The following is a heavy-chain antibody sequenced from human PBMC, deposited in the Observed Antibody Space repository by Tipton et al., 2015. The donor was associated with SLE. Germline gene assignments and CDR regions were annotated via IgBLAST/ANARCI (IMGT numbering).Heavy chain of an antibody. Sequence: TLSLTCAVYGESFSAYYWSWIRQPPGKGLEWIGEINHSGSTNYNPSLKSRVTISVDTSKNQFSLKLSSVTAADTAVYYCARTGHSSSWLYFQHWGQGTLVTVSS. CDR2: INHSGST. CDR3: ARTGHSSSWLYFQH. J-gene: IGHJ1*01. V-gene: IGHV4-34*01. CDR1: GESFSAYY. D-gene: IGHD6-13*01.